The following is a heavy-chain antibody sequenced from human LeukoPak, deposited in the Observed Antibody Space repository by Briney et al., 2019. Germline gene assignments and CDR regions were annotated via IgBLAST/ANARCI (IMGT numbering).Heavy chain of an antibody. V-gene: IGHV3-48*01. J-gene: IGHJ3*02. CDR2: ISSSSSTI. CDR1: GFTFSSYS. Sequence: AGGSLRLSCAASGFTFSSYSMNWVRQAPGKGLEWVSYISSSSSTIYYADSVRGRFTISRDNARNSLYLQLNSLRAEDTALYYCARGGAARPDIWGQGTMVVVSS. D-gene: IGHD6-6*01. CDR3: ARGGAARPDI.